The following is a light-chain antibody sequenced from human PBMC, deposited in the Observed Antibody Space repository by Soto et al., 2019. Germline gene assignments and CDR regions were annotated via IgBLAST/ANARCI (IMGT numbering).Light chain of an antibody. CDR1: SSDVGGYNF. Sequence: QSVLTQAASVSGCPGQSITISCTGTSSDVGGYNFVSWYQHHPGKAPKLMIYEVSSRPSGVSNRFSGSKSGNTASLTISGLQAEDEADYYCTSYASSSTLLFGTGTKVTVL. J-gene: IGLJ1*01. V-gene: IGLV2-14*01. CDR3: TSYASSSTLL. CDR2: EVS.